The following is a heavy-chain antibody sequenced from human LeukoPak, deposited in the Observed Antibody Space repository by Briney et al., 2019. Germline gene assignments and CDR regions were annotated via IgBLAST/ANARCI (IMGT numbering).Heavy chain of an antibody. CDR2: INHSGST. J-gene: IGHJ4*02. V-gene: IGHV4-34*01. D-gene: IGHD3-10*01. CDR3: ARVFYYGSGSYYNDDY. CDR1: GGSFSGYY. Sequence: PSETLSLTCAVYGGSFSGYYWSWIRQPPGKGLEWIGEINHSGSTNYNPSLNSRVTISVDTSKNQFSLKLSSVTAADTAVYYCARVFYYGSGSYYNDDYWGQGTLVTVSS.